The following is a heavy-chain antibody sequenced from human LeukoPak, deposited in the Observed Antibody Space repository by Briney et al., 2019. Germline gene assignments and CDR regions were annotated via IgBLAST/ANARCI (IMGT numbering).Heavy chain of an antibody. Sequence: GASVKVSCKASGYTFTSNGIHWVRQAPGQGLEWMGWISAFNGYTNYAQNLQGRVTMTTDTSTSTAYMELRSLRSDDTAIYYCARGSTKVTSVIHMDVWGKGTTVTVSS. V-gene: IGHV1-18*01. CDR2: ISAFNGYT. D-gene: IGHD4-11*01. J-gene: IGHJ6*03. CDR3: ARGSTKVTSVIHMDV. CDR1: GYTFTSNG.